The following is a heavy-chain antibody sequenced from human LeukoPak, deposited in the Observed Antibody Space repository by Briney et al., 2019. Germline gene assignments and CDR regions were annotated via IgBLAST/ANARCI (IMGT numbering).Heavy chain of an antibody. CDR2: IYYSGST. V-gene: IGHV4-30-4*01. CDR3: AREVRSAPRGYSGCVDY. Sequence: SETLSLTCTVSGGSISSGDYYWSWIRQPPGKGLEWIGYIYYSGSTYYNPSLKSRVTISVDTSKNQFSLKLSSVTAADTAVYYCAREVRSAPRGYSGCVDYWGQGTLVTVSS. J-gene: IGHJ4*02. D-gene: IGHD5-12*01. CDR1: GGSISSGDYY.